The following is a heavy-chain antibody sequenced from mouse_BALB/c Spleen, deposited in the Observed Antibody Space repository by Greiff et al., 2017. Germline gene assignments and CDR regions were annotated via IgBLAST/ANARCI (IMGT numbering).Heavy chain of an antibody. V-gene: IGHV5-17*02. CDR1: GFTFSSFG. J-gene: IGHJ3*01. Sequence: EVQGVESGGGLVQPGGSRKLSCAASGFTFSSFGMHWVRQAPEKGLEWVAYISSGSSTIYYADTVKGRFTISRDNPKNTLFLQMTSLRSEDTAMYYCARDCEGFAYWGQGTLVTVSA. CDR2: ISSGSSTI. CDR3: ARDCEGFAY.